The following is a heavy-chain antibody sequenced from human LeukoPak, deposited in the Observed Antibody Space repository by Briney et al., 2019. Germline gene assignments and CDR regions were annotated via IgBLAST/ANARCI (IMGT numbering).Heavy chain of an antibody. Sequence: PSETLSLTCAVSGGSISSGGYSWSWIRQPPGKGLEWIGYIYHSGSTDYNPSLKSRVTISVDKSKHQFSLKLSSVTAADTAVYYCAKKDGYRGGFDYWGQGTLVTVSS. CDR3: AKKDGYRGGFDY. J-gene: IGHJ4*02. V-gene: IGHV4-30-2*01. CDR2: IYHSGST. CDR1: GGSISSGGYS. D-gene: IGHD5-24*01.